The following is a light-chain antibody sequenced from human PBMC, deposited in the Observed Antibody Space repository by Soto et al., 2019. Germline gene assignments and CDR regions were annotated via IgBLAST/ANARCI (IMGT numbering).Light chain of an antibody. J-gene: IGKJ1*01. CDR2: AAS. Sequence: DIQMTQSPSSLSASVGDRVSITCRASQYISSYLNWYQQKPGKAPKLLIYAASSLQSGVPSRFSGSGSGTDFTLTISSLQPDDFATYYCQQHNSYPWTFGQGTKVDIK. CDR3: QQHNSYPWT. V-gene: IGKV1-39*01. CDR1: QYISSY.